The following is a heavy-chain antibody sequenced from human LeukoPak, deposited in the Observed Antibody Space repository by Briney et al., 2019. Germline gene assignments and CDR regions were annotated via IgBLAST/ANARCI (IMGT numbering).Heavy chain of an antibody. V-gene: IGHV3-7*05. CDR3: AYDSSGYYYPDY. CDR2: IKQDGSEK. CDR1: GFTFSSYW. D-gene: IGHD3-22*01. Sequence: PGGSLRLSCAASGFTFSSYWMSWVRQAPGKGREWVANIKQDGSEKYYVDSVKGRFTISRDNAKNSLYLQMNSLRAEDTAVYYCAYDSSGYYYPDYWGQGTLVTVSS. J-gene: IGHJ4*02.